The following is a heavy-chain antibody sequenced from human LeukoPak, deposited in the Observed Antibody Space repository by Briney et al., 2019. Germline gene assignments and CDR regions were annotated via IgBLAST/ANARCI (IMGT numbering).Heavy chain of an antibody. Sequence: PSETLSLTCSVSGGSISNYYWSWIRQPPGKGLEWIGYVYYSGSTYYNSSLKSRVTISVDTSKKQFSLNLSSVTAADTAVCYCARCGYSYGTGYYFDSWGQGTLVTVSS. CDR1: GGSISNYY. CDR3: ARCGYSYGTGYYFDS. J-gene: IGHJ4*02. CDR2: VYYSGST. V-gene: IGHV4-59*01. D-gene: IGHD5-18*01.